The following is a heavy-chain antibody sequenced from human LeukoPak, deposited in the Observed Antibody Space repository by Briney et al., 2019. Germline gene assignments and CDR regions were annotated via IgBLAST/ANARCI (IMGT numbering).Heavy chain of an antibody. V-gene: IGHV3-21*01. CDR3: ARDRLEGGETFDS. CDR1: GFSFRSYS. J-gene: IGHJ4*02. CDR2: ITGSSSYI. D-gene: IGHD1-1*01. Sequence: GESLRLSCAASGFSFRSYSMDWVRQAPGKGLEWVSSITGSSSYISYADSVKGRFTISRDNAENSLFLQMNSLRPEDTAVYFCARDRLEGGETFDSWGQGTLVTVSS.